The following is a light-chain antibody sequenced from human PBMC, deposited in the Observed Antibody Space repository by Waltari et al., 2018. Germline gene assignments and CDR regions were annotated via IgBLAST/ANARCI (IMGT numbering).Light chain of an antibody. V-gene: IGKV1-27*01. CDR3: QHYFIGPQWT. CDR1: QGISNF. CDR2: GAY. J-gene: IGKJ1*01. Sequence: DIHMAQSPSSLSASVGDRVTITCRASQGISNFLAWFQQKPGEVPKLLIYGAYSLQKGVPSRFSGSGSGTDFTLTISSLQPEDVATYYCQHYFIGPQWTFGQGTKVDIK.